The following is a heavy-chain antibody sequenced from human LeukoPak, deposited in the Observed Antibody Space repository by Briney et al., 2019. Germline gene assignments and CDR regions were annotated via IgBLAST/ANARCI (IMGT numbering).Heavy chain of an antibody. J-gene: IGHJ5*02. CDR3: ASVVATTEEGFDP. D-gene: IGHD5-12*01. CDR2: INHSGST. Sequence: SETLSLTCAVYGGSFSGYYWSWIRQPPGKGLEWIGEINHSGSTNYNPSLKSRVTISVDTSKNQFSLKLSSVTAADTAVYYCASVVATTEEGFDPWGQGTLVTVSS. CDR1: GGSFSGYY. V-gene: IGHV4-34*01.